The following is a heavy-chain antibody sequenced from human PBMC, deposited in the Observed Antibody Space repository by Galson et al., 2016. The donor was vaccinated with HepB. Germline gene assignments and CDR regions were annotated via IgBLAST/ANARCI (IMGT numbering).Heavy chain of an antibody. J-gene: IGHJ4*02. CDR3: AVAAGYSSDY. CDR1: GFTFASYG. V-gene: IGHV3-23*01. CDR2: ISGGGTSR. D-gene: IGHD2-15*01. Sequence: SLRLSCAASGFTFASYGMSWVRQAPGRGLEWVSNISGGGTSRHYADSVKGRFTISRDNSRNTLYLQMNSLRAEDTAVYYCAVAAGYSSDYWGQGTLVTVSS.